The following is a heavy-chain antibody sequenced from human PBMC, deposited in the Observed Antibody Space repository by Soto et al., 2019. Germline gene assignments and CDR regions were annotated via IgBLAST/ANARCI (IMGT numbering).Heavy chain of an antibody. CDR2: IYYIGTT. D-gene: IGHD2-15*01. V-gene: IGHV4-59*01. Sequence: PSETLSLTCKISGGPISSYYWSWIRQPPGKGLAWIGYIYYIGTTNYNPSLKSRVTISVDTSKNQFSLKLSSVTAADTAVYYCARDGRMDPPTRFDYGMDVWGQGTTVTVSS. CDR3: ARDGRMDPPTRFDYGMDV. CDR1: GGPISSYY. J-gene: IGHJ6*02.